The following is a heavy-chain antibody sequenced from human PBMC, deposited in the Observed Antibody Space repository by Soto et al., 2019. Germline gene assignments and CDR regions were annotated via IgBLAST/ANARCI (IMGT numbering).Heavy chain of an antibody. J-gene: IGHJ6*03. Sequence: GGSLRLSCAASGFTFSSYSMNWVRQAPGKGLEWVSYISSSSSTIYYADSVKGRFTISRDNAKNSLYLQMNSLRAEDTAVYYCARDRYGSSWYTPYGDYYYYYMDVWGKGTTVTVSS. V-gene: IGHV3-48*01. D-gene: IGHD6-13*01. CDR2: ISSSSSTI. CDR3: ARDRYGSSWYTPYGDYYYYYMDV. CDR1: GFTFSSYS.